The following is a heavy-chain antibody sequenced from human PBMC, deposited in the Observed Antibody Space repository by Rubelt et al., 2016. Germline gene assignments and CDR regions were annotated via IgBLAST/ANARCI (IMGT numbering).Heavy chain of an antibody. D-gene: IGHD5-18*01. CDR1: GFSLSTSGVG. J-gene: IGHJ4*02. V-gene: IGHV2-5*02. CDR2: IYWDDDK. Sequence: QITLKESGPTLVKPTQTLTLTCTFSGFSLSTSGVGVGWIRQPPGKALEWLALIYWDDDKRYSPSLKSRLTITKDTSKNQVVLTMTNMDPGDTATYYWARNVDTAMADYWGQGTLVTVSS. CDR3: ARNVDTAMADY.